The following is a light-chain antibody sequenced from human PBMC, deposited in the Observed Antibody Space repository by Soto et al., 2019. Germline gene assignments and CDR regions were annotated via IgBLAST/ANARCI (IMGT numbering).Light chain of an antibody. Sequence: QSALTQPASVSGSPGQLITISCTGSSGDIGDYKYVSWYKQHPGKAPKLMIYDVSNRPSGVSNRFSASKSGNTASLTISGLQAEDEADYYCSSYTSTNFLIFGGGTKLTVL. CDR1: SGDIGDYKY. V-gene: IGLV2-14*01. CDR3: SSYTSTNFLI. J-gene: IGLJ2*01. CDR2: DVS.